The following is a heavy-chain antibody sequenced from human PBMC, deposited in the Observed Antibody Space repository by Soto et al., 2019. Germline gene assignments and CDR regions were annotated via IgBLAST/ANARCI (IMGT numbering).Heavy chain of an antibody. V-gene: IGHV4-31*03. Sequence: QVQLQESGPGLVKPSPTLSLTCTVSGGSISTGGYYWSWLRQHPGLGLEWIGYIYHSGMTFSNPSLQSRVAISIDTSENQFSLKRSSVTAADTAVYYCATVRWELHDAFDIWGHGTMVSVSS. CDR3: ATVRWELHDAFDI. J-gene: IGHJ3*02. CDR2: IYHSGMT. CDR1: GGSISTGGYY. D-gene: IGHD4-17*01.